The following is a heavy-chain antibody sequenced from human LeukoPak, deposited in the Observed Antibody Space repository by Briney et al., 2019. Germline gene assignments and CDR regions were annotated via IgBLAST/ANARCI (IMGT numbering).Heavy chain of an antibody. D-gene: IGHD2-21*02. CDR1: GYTFTSYD. V-gene: IGHV1-8*01. CDR2: MNPNSGNT. CDR3: ARSVVVTGNMDV. Sequence: GASVKVSCKASGYTFTSYDINWVRQATGQGLEWMGWMNPNSGNTGYAQKFQGRVTMTRNTSISTAYMELSSLRSEDTAVYYCARSVVVTGNMDVWGKGTTVTISS. J-gene: IGHJ6*03.